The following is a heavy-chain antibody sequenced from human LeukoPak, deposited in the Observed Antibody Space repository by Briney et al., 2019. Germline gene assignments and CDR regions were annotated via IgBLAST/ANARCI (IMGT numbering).Heavy chain of an antibody. V-gene: IGHV3-7*03. CDR3: ARYSGSYEVNYYYYYGMDV. D-gene: IGHD1-26*01. CDR1: GFTFSSYW. CDR2: IEQDGSEK. Sequence: PGGSLRLSCAASGFTFSSYWMSWVRQAPGKGLEWVANIEQDGSEKYYVDSVKGRFTISRDNAKNSLYLQMNSLRAEDTAVYYCARYSGSYEVNYYYYYGMDVWGQGTTVTVSS. J-gene: IGHJ6*02.